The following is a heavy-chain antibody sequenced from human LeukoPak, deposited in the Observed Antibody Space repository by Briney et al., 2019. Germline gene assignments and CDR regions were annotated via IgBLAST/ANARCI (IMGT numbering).Heavy chain of an antibody. CDR2: IIPIFGAA. V-gene: IGHV1-69*13. D-gene: IGHD3-10*01. CDR1: GGTFSSYA. J-gene: IGHJ4*02. CDR3: ARGSFLNYYGSGSYYSG. Sequence: GASVKVSCKASGGTFSSYAISWVRQAPGQGLEWMGGIIPIFGAANYAQKFQGRVTITADESTSTAYMELSSLRSEDTAVYYCARGSFLNYYGSGSYYSGWGQGTLVTVSS.